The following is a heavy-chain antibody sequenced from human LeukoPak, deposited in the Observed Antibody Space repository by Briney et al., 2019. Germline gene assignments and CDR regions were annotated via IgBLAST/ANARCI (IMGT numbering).Heavy chain of an antibody. CDR1: GFSFSSYG. CDR2: ITGSLIST. J-gene: IGHJ6*03. D-gene: IGHD1-26*01. CDR3: AKGVGANYYYYMDV. V-gene: IGHV3-23*01. Sequence: PGGSLRLSCAASGFSFSSYGMSWVRQAPGKGLEWVSGITGSLISTYYADSVKGRFTISRDNSKNTLYLQMNSLRAEDTAVYYCAKGVGANYYYYMDVWGKGTTVTVSS.